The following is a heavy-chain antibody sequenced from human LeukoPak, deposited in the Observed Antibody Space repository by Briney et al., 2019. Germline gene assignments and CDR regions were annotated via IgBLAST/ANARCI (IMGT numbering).Heavy chain of an antibody. V-gene: IGHV3-23*01. CDR3: AKDRAYCSSSTCLDQDF. Sequence: GGSLRLSCAASGFTFSSYAMSWVRQAPGKGLEWVSAISGSGGNTYYADSVKGRFTISRDNSKNTLYLQMNSLRDEDTAVYYCAKDRAYCSSSTCLDQDFWGQGTLVTVSS. CDR2: ISGSGGNT. CDR1: GFTFSSYA. J-gene: IGHJ4*02. D-gene: IGHD2/OR15-2a*01.